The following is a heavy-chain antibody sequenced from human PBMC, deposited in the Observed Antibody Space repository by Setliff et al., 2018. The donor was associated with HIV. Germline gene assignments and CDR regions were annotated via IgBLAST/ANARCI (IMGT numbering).Heavy chain of an antibody. CDR2: ISSSTLYI. CDR3: AKDGISGGAYPPYYFDY. V-gene: IGHV3-21*01. Sequence: GGSLRLSCAASRFSFSSYSMHWVRQAPGQGLEWVSSISSSTLYIYYADSVKGRFTISRDNAKNSLYLQMNSLRVEDTAVYYCAKDGISGGAYPPYYFDYWGHGTLVTVSS. D-gene: IGHD2-15*01. CDR1: RFSFSSYS. J-gene: IGHJ4*01.